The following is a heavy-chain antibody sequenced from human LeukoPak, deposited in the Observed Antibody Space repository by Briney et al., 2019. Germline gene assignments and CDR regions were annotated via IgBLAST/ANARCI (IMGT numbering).Heavy chain of an antibody. J-gene: IGHJ4*02. V-gene: IGHV1-8*02. CDR3: ARELTSSVHPFDY. Sequence: ASVKVSCKASGYTFTSYDINWVRQATGQGLEWMGWMNPNSGNTGHAQKFQGRVTMTRDTSISTAYMELSRLRSDDTAVYYCARELTSSVHPFDYWGQGTLVTVSS. CDR2: MNPNSGNT. CDR1: GYTFTSYD. D-gene: IGHD6-13*01.